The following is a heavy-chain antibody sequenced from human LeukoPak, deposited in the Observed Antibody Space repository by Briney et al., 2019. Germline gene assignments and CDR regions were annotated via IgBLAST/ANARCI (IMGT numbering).Heavy chain of an antibody. CDR1: GFTFSSYS. CDR3: ARAAMVRGVDYFDS. Sequence: PGRSLRLSCAASGFTFSSYSMTWVRQAAGNGLESVSVFSGSGGATYYADSVKGRFTISRDNSKNKLYLQMNSLRAEDTAVYYCARAAMVRGVDYFDSWGQGTLVTVSS. V-gene: IGHV3-23*01. D-gene: IGHD3-10*01. CDR2: FSGSGGAT. J-gene: IGHJ4*02.